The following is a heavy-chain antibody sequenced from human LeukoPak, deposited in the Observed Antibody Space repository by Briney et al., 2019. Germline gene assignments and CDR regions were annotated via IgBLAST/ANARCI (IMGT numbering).Heavy chain of an antibody. Sequence: ASVKVSCKASGYTFTSYDINWVRQATGQGLEWMGWMNPNSGNTGYAQKFQGRVTMTRNTSISTAYMELSSPRSEDTAVYYCARGRSYDYVWGSYRPNNWFDPWGQGTLVTVSS. CDR2: MNPNSGNT. CDR1: GYTFTSYD. J-gene: IGHJ5*02. D-gene: IGHD3-16*02. CDR3: ARGRSYDYVWGSYRPNNWFDP. V-gene: IGHV1-8*01.